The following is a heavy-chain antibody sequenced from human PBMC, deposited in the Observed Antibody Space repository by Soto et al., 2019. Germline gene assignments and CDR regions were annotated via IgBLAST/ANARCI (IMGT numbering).Heavy chain of an antibody. CDR1: GYSFTDYY. CDR2: INTKTGGT. CDR3: ARVGPTGWFDP. V-gene: IGHV1-2*02. Sequence: QVHLVQSGAEVKKPGASVKVSCKASGYSFTDYYMHWVRQAPGQGLEWMGWINTKTGGTNYAQRVQGRVTMTGDTSINTAYMELSRLRSDDTAVYYCARVGPTGWFDPRGQGTVVTVSS. J-gene: IGHJ5*02.